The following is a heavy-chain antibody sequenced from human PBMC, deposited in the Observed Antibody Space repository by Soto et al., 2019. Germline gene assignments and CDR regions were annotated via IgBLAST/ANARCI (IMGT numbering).Heavy chain of an antibody. Sequence: QVQLQESGPGLVKPSETLSLTCTVSGASISSSGYYWGWIRQPPGKGLEWFGRVYYDGTTHYNPSLERRGFIFVDSTTTQFSLRLSSVTAADAALYYCGRVDVEVAGAQEDYYYCYYIDAWGKGTTVTVSS. J-gene: IGHJ6*03. D-gene: IGHD6-19*01. CDR1: GASISSSGYY. V-gene: IGHV4-39*07. CDR2: VYYDGTT. CDR3: GRVDVEVAGAQEDYYYCYYIDA.